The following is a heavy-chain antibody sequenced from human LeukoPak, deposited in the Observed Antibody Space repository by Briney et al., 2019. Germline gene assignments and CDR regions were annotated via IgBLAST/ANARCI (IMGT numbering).Heavy chain of an antibody. D-gene: IGHD4-11*01. CDR3: TGHHQAYSRTY. V-gene: IGHV3-74*01. CDR2: ISTDASST. CDR1: GFTFSSYW. J-gene: IGHJ4*02. Sequence: GGSLRLSCAGSGFTFSSYWMHWVRQAPGKGLVWVSRISTDASSTTYADSVKGRFTISRDNAKGTLYLQMSSLRAEDTAVYYCTGHHQAYSRTYWGQGTLVTVSS.